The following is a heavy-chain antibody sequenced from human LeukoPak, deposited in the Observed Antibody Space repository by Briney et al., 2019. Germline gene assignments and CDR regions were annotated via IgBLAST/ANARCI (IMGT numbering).Heavy chain of an antibody. CDR2: ISSSGSTI. CDR1: GFTFRDYY. D-gene: IGHD2-2*01. V-gene: IGHV3-11*01. CDR3: ASGDSVTSPGGYYYGMDV. Sequence: VGTLSLSCAPSGFTFRDYYMSWIPQAPGKGLEWVSYISSSGSTIYYADSVKGRFTISRDNAKNSLYLQMNSLRAEDTAVYYCASGDSVTSPGGYYYGMDVWGQGTTVTVSS. J-gene: IGHJ6*02.